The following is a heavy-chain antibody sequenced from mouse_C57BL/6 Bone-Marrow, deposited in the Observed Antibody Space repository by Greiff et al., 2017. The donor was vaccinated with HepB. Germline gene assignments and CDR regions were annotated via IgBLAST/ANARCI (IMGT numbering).Heavy chain of an antibody. CDR1: GFSLTSYG. CDR2: IWRGGST. J-gene: IGHJ2*01. CDR3: AREDGGY. D-gene: IGHD1-1*02. V-gene: IGHV2-2*01. Sequence: TVSGFSLTSYGVQWVRLSRGKGLVWLGVIWRGGSTDYNAAFISRLSISKDNSKSQVFFKMNSLQADETAIYYCAREDGGYWGQGTTLTVSS.